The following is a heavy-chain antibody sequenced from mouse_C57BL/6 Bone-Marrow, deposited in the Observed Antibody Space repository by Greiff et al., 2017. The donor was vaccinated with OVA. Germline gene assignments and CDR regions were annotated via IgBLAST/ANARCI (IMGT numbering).Heavy chain of an antibody. J-gene: IGHJ4*01. D-gene: IGHD2-4*01. V-gene: IGHV5-6*01. CDR2: ISSGGSYT. CDR3: ARQAYYDYDEAMDY. Sequence: EVQLVESGGDLVKPGGSLKLSCAASGFTFSSYGMSWVRQTPDKRLEWVATISSGGSYTYYPDSVKGRFTISRDNAKNTLYLQMSSLKSEDTAMYYCARQAYYDYDEAMDYWGQGTSVTVSS. CDR1: GFTFSSYG.